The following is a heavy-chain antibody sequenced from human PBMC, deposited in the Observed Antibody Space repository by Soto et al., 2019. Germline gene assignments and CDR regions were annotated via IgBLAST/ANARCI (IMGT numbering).Heavy chain of an antibody. J-gene: IGHJ5*02. CDR1: SGSIGSGMYY. D-gene: IGHD6-13*01. CDR3: ARLRSGWYSRRSYRNRNWFAP. V-gene: IGHV4-39*01. CDR2: IYYRGST. Sequence: SEALSRSSTGSSGSIGSGMYYWAWIRPPPGKGLEWIGSIYYRGSTYYNPSLKSRVTLSADTSKNQFALKLSSVTAADTGVYYCARLRSGWYSRRSYRNRNWFAPWGQGTLGTVS.